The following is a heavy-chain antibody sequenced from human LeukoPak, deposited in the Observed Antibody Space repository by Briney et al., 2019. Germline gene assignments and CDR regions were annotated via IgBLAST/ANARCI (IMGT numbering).Heavy chain of an antibody. CDR3: ARGERGYSYGYGY. D-gene: IGHD5-18*01. CDR1: GFTFSSYS. CDR2: ISSSGSTI. Sequence: GGSLRLSCAASGFTFSSYSMNWVRQAPGKGLEWVSYISSSGSTIYYADSVKGRFTISRDNAKNSLYLQMNSLRAEDTAVYYCARGERGYSYGYGYWGQGTLVTVSS. J-gene: IGHJ4*02. V-gene: IGHV3-48*04.